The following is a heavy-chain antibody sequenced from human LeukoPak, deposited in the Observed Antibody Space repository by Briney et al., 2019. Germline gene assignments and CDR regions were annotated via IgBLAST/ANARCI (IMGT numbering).Heavy chain of an antibody. Sequence: PSETLSLTCTVSGGSISSGSYYWSWIRQPAGKGLEWIGRIYTSGSTNYNPSLKSRVTISVDTSKNQFSLKLSSVTAADTAVYYCARDDGRAYSGSYLRWFDPWGQGTLVTVSS. J-gene: IGHJ5*02. D-gene: IGHD1-26*01. CDR1: GGSISSGSYY. CDR3: ARDDGRAYSGSYLRWFDP. V-gene: IGHV4-61*02. CDR2: IYTSGST.